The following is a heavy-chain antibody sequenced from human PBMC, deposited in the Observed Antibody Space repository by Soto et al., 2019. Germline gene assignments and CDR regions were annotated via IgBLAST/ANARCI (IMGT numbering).Heavy chain of an antibody. Sequence: GGSLRLSCAVSGFICSSYDMSWVRQAPGKGLAWVSTILVGGSTHYEDSVQGRFTISRDTSKNTVYLHMNSLTAGDTAVYYCAKATATGGGAFEIYGQGPMVTASS. D-gene: IGHD2-8*02. V-gene: IGHV3-23*01. CDR3: AKATATGGGAFEI. J-gene: IGHJ3*02. CDR1: GFICSSYD. CDR2: ILVGGST.